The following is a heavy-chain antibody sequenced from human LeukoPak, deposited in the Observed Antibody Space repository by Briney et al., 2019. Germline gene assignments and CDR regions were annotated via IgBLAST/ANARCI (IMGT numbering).Heavy chain of an antibody. CDR2: INPSGGST. J-gene: IGHJ5*02. D-gene: IGHD3-9*01. Sequence: RASVKVSCKASGYTFTSYYMHWVRQAPGQGLEWMGIINPSGGSTSYAQKFQGRVTMTRDTSTSTVYMELSSLRSDDTAVYYCARMAYDILTGYFQPNWFDPWGQGTLVTVSS. CDR3: ARMAYDILTGYFQPNWFDP. CDR1: GYTFTSYY. V-gene: IGHV1-46*01.